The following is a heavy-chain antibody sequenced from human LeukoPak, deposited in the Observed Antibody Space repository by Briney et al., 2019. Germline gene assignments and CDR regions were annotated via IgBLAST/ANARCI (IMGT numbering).Heavy chain of an antibody. Sequence: GVSLRISSQGSGYSFTSDWISWVRPMPGKGLEWMGRIDPSDSYTNYSPSFQGHVTISADKSISTAYLQWSSLKASDTAMYYCARRSITMVRGVPSGAYYYYGMDVWGKGTTVTVSS. CDR2: IDPSDSYT. CDR3: ARRSITMVRGVPSGAYYYYGMDV. D-gene: IGHD3-10*01. V-gene: IGHV5-10-1*01. CDR1: GYSFTSDW. J-gene: IGHJ6*04.